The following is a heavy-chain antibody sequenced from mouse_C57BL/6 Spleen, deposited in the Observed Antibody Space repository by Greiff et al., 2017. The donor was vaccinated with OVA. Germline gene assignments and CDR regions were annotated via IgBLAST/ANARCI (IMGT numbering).Heavy chain of an antibody. CDR1: GYTFTDYE. CDR2: IDPETGGT. D-gene: IGHD1-1*01. Sequence: QVQLQQSGAELVRPGASVTLSCKASGYTFTDYEMHWVKQTPVHGLEWIGAIDPETGGTAYNQKFKGKALLTAAKSSSTAYIEHRSLTSEDSAVYYCTRVPGWGYGSSDRGFADWGQGTLVTVSA. V-gene: IGHV1-15*01. J-gene: IGHJ3*01. CDR3: TRVPGWGYGSSDRGFAD.